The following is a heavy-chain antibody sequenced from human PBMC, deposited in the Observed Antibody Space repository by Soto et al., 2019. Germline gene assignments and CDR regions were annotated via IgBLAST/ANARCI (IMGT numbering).Heavy chain of an antibody. CDR2: IYYSGST. CDR1: GGSISNYY. D-gene: IGHD3-9*01. J-gene: IGHJ4*02. V-gene: IGHV4-59*08. Sequence: SETLSLTCTVSGGSISNYYWSWIRQPPGKGLEWIGYIYYSGSTNYNPSLKSRVTISVDTSKNQFSLKLTSVTAADTAVYYCARTLGYFDWLPPYYFDYWGQGTLVTVSS. CDR3: ARTLGYFDWLPPYYFDY.